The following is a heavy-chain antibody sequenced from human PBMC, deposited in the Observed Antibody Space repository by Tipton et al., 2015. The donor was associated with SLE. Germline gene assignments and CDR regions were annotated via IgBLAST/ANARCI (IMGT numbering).Heavy chain of an antibody. CDR2: IYTSGTT. D-gene: IGHD3-22*01. V-gene: IGHV4-61*02. J-gene: IGHJ4*02. CDR1: GGSISRGHYY. Sequence: LRLSCTVSGGSISRGHYYWSWIRQPAGKGLEWIGRIYTSGTTNYNPSLKSRVTISVDTSKNQFSLKLGSVTAADTAVYYCARGPHESSGYYVYWGQGTLVTVSS. CDR3: ARGPHESSGYYVY.